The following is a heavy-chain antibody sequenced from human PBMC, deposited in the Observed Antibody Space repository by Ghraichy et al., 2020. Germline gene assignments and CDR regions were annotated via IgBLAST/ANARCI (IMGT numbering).Heavy chain of an antibody. CDR1: GFNFRNYA. CDR2: INGNGGRT. J-gene: IGHJ3*02. CDR3: AKKVRQWLVIDAFDM. D-gene: IGHD6-19*01. V-gene: IGHV3-23*01. Sequence: GGSLRLSCAASGFNFRNYAMSWVRQALGKGLEWVSDINGNGGRTDYADPVKGRFTMSRDNPKNTLYLQMNSLRAEDTAIYYCAKKVRQWLVIDAFDMWGQGTMVTVSS.